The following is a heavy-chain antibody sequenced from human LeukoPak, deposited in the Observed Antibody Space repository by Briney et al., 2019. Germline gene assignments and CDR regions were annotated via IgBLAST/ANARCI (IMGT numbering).Heavy chain of an antibody. Sequence: SETLSLTCTVSGGSISSYYWSWIRQPPGKGLEWIGYIYYSGSTNYNPSLKSRVTISVDTSKNQFSLKLSSVTAADTAVYYCARDHGGYSYFYYWGQGTLVTVSS. CDR2: IYYSGST. V-gene: IGHV4-59*01. J-gene: IGHJ4*02. CDR1: GGSISSYY. D-gene: IGHD5-18*01. CDR3: ARDHGGYSYFYY.